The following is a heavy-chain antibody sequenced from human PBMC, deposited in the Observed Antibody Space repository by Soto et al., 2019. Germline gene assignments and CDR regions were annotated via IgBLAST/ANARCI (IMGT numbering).Heavy chain of an antibody. D-gene: IGHD1-26*01. Sequence: QVQLQQWGAGLLKPSESLSLTCAVYGGSFSGYYWSWIRQPPGKGLEWIGEINHSGSTNYNPSLKSRVTISVDTSKNQFSLKLSSVTAADTAVYYCARAVLRGRDYWGQGTLVTVSS. CDR1: GGSFSGYY. V-gene: IGHV4-34*01. J-gene: IGHJ4*02. CDR2: INHSGST. CDR3: ARAVLRGRDY.